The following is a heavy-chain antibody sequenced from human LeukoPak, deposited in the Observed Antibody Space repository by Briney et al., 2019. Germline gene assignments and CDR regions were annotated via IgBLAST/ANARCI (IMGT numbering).Heavy chain of an antibody. CDR3: ARVGTTTGYYFDY. J-gene: IGHJ4*02. V-gene: IGHV1-69*13. D-gene: IGHD1-7*01. Sequence: SVKVSCKASGGTFSSYAISWVRQAPGQGLEWMGGIIPIFGTANYAQKSQGRVTITADESTSTAYMELSSLRSEDTAVYYCARVGTTTGYYFDYWGQGTLVTVSS. CDR1: GGTFSSYA. CDR2: IIPIFGTA.